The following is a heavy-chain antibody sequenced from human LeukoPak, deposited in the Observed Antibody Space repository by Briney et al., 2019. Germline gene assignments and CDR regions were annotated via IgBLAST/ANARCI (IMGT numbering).Heavy chain of an antibody. CDR3: ARDEVTTPRD. Sequence: GGSLRLSCAASGFTFSSYGMHWVRQAPGKGLEWVAVMWYDGSNKYYANSVKGRFTISRDNSKNTLYLQMHSLRAEDTAVYYCARDEVTTPRDWGQGTLVTVSS. CDR1: GFTFSSYG. V-gene: IGHV3-33*01. CDR2: MWYDGSNK. D-gene: IGHD4-17*01. J-gene: IGHJ4*02.